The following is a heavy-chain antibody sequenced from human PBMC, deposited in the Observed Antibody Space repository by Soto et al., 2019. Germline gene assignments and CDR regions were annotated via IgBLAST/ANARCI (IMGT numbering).Heavy chain of an antibody. CDR2: ISSSSSTI. CDR3: ARSIAAAGDAFDI. CDR1: GFTFSSYS. Sequence: GGSLRLSCAASGFTFSSYSMNWVRQAPGKGLEWVSYISSSSSTIYYADSVKGRFTISRDNAKNSLYLQMSSLRDEDTAVYYCARSIAAAGDAFDIWGQGTMVTVSS. V-gene: IGHV3-48*02. D-gene: IGHD6-13*01. J-gene: IGHJ3*02.